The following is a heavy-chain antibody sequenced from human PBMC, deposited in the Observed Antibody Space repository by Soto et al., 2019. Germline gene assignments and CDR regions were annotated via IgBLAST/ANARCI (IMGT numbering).Heavy chain of an antibody. D-gene: IGHD3-10*01. CDR3: TREGSAPYYYYGMDA. J-gene: IGHJ6*02. Sequence: ASVKLSCKASGYTFTTYGMSWVRQAPGEGLEWLGWINTHNGNTNYAQNLQGRVFMTADTSTNTAYMELRSLRSDDAAIYYCTREGSAPYYYYGMDAWGQGTTVTVSS. CDR2: INTHNGNT. V-gene: IGHV1-18*01. CDR1: GYTFTTYG.